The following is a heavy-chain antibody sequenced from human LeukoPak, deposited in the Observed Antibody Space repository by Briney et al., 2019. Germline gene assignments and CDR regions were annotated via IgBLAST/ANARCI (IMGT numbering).Heavy chain of an antibody. CDR2: INWDGSRI. D-gene: IGHD3-22*01. V-gene: IGHV3-9*01. CDR3: ARASYYYDTSGLGAFDI. J-gene: IGHJ3*02. Sequence: GRSLRLSCAASGFTFDDHAMYWVRQAPGKGLEWVSGINWDGSRIGYADAVKGRFTISRDSAKNSLYLQMNSLRTEDTALYYCARASYYYDTSGLGAFDIWGQGTLVTVSP. CDR1: GFTFDDHA.